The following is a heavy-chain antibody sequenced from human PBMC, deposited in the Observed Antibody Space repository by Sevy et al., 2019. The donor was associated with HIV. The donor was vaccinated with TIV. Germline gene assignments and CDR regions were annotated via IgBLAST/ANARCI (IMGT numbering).Heavy chain of an antibody. Sequence: GGSLRLSCAASGFTFSTYSMHWVRQAPGKGLEWVALIWFDGSNKYYADSVKGRFTISRENSKNTLDLQMDIRRAEDMAVYYCAKTVADSNYYYGLDVWGQGTTVTVSS. V-gene: IGHV3-33*06. D-gene: IGHD6-19*01. CDR3: AKTVADSNYYYGLDV. J-gene: IGHJ6*02. CDR1: GFTFSTYS. CDR2: IWFDGSNK.